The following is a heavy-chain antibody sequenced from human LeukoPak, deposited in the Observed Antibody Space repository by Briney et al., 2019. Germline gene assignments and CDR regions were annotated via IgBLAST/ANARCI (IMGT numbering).Heavy chain of an antibody. CDR2: ISASSRYI. J-gene: IGHJ4*02. V-gene: IGHV3-21*01. CDR3: ARWYCSSTSCRAFDY. D-gene: IGHD2-2*01. Sequence: PGCSLRLSCAPSGFTFSNYTMNWVRQAPGKGLEWVSSISASSRYIYYADSMKGRFTISRDNAKNSLYLQLNSLRAEDTAVYYCARWYCSSTSCRAFDYWGQGTLVTVSS. CDR1: GFTFSNYT.